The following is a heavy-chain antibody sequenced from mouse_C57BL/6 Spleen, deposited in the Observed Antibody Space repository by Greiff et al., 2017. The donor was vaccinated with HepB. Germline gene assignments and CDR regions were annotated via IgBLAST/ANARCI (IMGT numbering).Heavy chain of an antibody. CDR3: ARHEEEVAGEYYYAMDY. J-gene: IGHJ4*01. CDR2: FYPGSGSI. V-gene: IGHV1-62-2*01. D-gene: IGHD1-1*02. Sequence: QVQLQQSGAELVKPGASVKLSCKASGYTFTEYTIHWVKQRSGQGLEWIGWFYPGSGSIKYNEKFKDKATLTADKSSSTVYMELSRLTSEDSAVYFCARHEEEVAGEYYYAMDYWGQGTSVTVSS. CDR1: GYTFTEYT.